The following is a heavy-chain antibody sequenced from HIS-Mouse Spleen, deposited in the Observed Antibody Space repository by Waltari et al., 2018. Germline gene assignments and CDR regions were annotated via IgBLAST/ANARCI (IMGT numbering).Heavy chain of an antibody. CDR2: IYHSGST. D-gene: IGHD4-17*01. Sequence: QLQLQESGSGLVKPSQTLSLTCAVSGGSISSGGYSWSWIRQPPGKGLEWIGYIYHSGSTYYNPPLKSRVTISVDRSKNQFSLKLSSVTAADTAVYYCASDYGGNWFDPWGQGTLVTVSS. CDR3: ASDYGGNWFDP. CDR1: GGSISSGGYS. V-gene: IGHV4-30-2*01. J-gene: IGHJ5*02.